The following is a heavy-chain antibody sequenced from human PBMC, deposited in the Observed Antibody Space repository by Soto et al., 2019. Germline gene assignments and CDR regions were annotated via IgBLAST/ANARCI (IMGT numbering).Heavy chain of an antibody. CDR3: ARGNHRWLQLWYFDL. CDR1: GGTFSSYT. D-gene: IGHD5-12*01. Sequence: QVQLVQSGAEVKKPGSSVTVSCKASGGTFSSYTISWVQQAPGQGLEWMGGIIPIFGTANYAQKCQGRVTITAGESTRTAYMELSSLRSEETAVYYCARGNHRWLQLWYFDLWGRGTLVTVSS. V-gene: IGHV1-69*12. J-gene: IGHJ2*01. CDR2: IIPIFGTA.